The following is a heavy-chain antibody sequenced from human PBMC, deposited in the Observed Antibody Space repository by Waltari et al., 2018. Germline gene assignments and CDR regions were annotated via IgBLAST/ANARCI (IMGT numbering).Heavy chain of an antibody. J-gene: IGHJ4*02. CDR1: GGSFSGYY. D-gene: IGHD1-26*01. V-gene: IGHV4-34*01. CDR2: INHSGST. Sequence: QVQLQQWGAGLLKPSETLSLTCAVYGGSFSGYYWSWIRQPPGKGLEWIGEINHSGSTNYNPSLKSRVTISVDTSKNQFSLKLSAGTAADTAVYYCARRSRGSYRTNYFDYWGQGTLVTVSS. CDR3: ARRSRGSYRTNYFDY.